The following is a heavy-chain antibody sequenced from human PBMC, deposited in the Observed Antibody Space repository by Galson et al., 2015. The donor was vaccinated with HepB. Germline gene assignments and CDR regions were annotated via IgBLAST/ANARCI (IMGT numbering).Heavy chain of an antibody. Sequence: ETLSLTCSVSGGSISSSSYYWGWIRQPPGKGLEWIGNMYYSGSTYYNPSLKSRVTMSVDTSKNQFSLKLTSVTAADTAVYYCARDRTISGYFDYWGQGTLVTVSS. V-gene: IGHV4-39*07. J-gene: IGHJ4*02. CDR2: MYYSGST. CDR3: ARDRTISGYFDY. D-gene: IGHD1-1*01. CDR1: GGSISSSSYY.